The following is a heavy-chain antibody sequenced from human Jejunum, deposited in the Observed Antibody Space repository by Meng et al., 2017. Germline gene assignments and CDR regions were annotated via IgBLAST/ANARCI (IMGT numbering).Heavy chain of an antibody. CDR2: VWPSGST. CDR1: CASTTAPFY. Sequence: HVQLQASGPGPGKPSAILSHPCTVSCASTTAPFYWTSIRQAPGKGLEWIGEVWPSGSTYYNPSLSSRITISIDTSNNQFSLEVAFLTAADTAVYYCARAIRERYFDSWGQGTLVTVSS. V-gene: IGHV4-59*12. CDR3: ARAIRERYFDS. J-gene: IGHJ4*02. D-gene: IGHD1-14*01.